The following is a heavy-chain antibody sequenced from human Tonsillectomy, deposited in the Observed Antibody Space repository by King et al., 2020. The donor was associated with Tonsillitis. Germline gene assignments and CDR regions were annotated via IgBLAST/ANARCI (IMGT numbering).Heavy chain of an antibody. CDR1: GFTFSSYA. V-gene: IGHV3-23*04. Sequence: VQLVESGGGLVQPGGSLRLSCAASGFTFSSYAMSWVRQAPGKGLEWVSAMSGRGGSTYYADSVKGRCTISRDNSKNTLYLQMNSLRAEDTAVYYCARATMKVVVIMWGQGTLVTVSS. CDR3: ARATMKVVVIM. J-gene: IGHJ4*02. D-gene: IGHD3-22*01. CDR2: MSGRGGST.